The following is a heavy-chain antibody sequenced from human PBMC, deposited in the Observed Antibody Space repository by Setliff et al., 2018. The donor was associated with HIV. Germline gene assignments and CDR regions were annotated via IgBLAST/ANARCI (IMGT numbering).Heavy chain of an antibody. J-gene: IGHJ4*02. Sequence: ETLSLTCSVSGVSISSYYWSWIRQPPGRGLEWIGYIHYSGSTYYNPSLKSRVTISVDTSKNQFSLKLSSVTAADTAVYYCASGEYSYGYRFDYWGQGTLVTVSS. CDR3: ASGEYSYGYRFDY. CDR2: IHYSGST. V-gene: IGHV4-59*08. D-gene: IGHD5-18*01. CDR1: GVSISSYY.